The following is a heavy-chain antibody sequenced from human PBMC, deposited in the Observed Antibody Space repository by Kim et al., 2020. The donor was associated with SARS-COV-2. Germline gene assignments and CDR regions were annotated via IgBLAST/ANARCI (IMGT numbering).Heavy chain of an antibody. D-gene: IGHD1-26*01. CDR1: GFTVSSNY. Sequence: GGSLRLSCAASGFTVSSNYMSWVRQAPGKGLEWVSVIYSGGSTYYADSVKGRFTISRHNSKNTLYLQMNSLRAEDTAVYYCARDLKKGWELSYYYYGMDVWGQGTTVTVSS. CDR3: ARDLKKGWELSYYYYGMDV. V-gene: IGHV3-53*04. J-gene: IGHJ6*02. CDR2: IYSGGST.